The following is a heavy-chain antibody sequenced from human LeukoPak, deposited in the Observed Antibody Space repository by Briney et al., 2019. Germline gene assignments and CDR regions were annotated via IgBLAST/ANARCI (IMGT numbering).Heavy chain of an antibody. CDR3: ARGLELEPPDY. Sequence: PSETLSLTCSVSGGSISSYYWSWIRQPAGKGLEWIGRIYTSGSTNYNPSLKSRVTMSVDTSKNRFSLKLSSVTAADTAVYYCARGLELEPPDYWGQGTLVTVSS. V-gene: IGHV4-4*07. CDR1: GGSISSYY. J-gene: IGHJ4*02. CDR2: IYTSGST. D-gene: IGHD1-14*01.